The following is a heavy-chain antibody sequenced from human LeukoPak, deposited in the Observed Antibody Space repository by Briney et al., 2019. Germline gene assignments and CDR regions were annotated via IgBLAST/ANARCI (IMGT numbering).Heavy chain of an antibody. D-gene: IGHD2-15*01. J-gene: IGHJ4*02. V-gene: IGHV6-1*01. CDR3: ARGWGYCSGGSCYVFDS. CDR1: GDSFSSNSAA. CDR2: TYYRSKWYN. Sequence: SQTLSLTCAISGDSFSSNSAAWTWLRQSPSRGLEWLGRTYYRSKWYNDYAVSVKSRITVKSDTSKNRFSLQLNSVTPEDTAVYYCARGWGYCSGGSCYVFDSWGQGTLVTVSS.